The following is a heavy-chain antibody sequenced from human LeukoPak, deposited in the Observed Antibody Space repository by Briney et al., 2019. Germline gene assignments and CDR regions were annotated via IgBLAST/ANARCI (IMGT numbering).Heavy chain of an antibody. Sequence: PGGSLRLSCAASGFIFSSYSMSWVRQAPGKGLEWVANIKKDGSEKYYVDSVKGRFTISRDNAKTSLYLQMNSLRAEDTAVYYCARDLSGVTGYTYGRGIDYWGQGTLVTVSS. V-gene: IGHV3-7*01. J-gene: IGHJ4*02. D-gene: IGHD5-18*01. CDR3: ARDLSGVTGYTYGRGIDY. CDR1: GFIFSSYS. CDR2: IKKDGSEK.